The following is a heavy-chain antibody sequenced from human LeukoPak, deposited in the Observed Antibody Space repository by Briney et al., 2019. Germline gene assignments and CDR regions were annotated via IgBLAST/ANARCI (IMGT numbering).Heavy chain of an antibody. CDR2: ISYDGSNK. V-gene: IGHV3-30-3*01. D-gene: IGHD2-8*01. Sequence: GGSLRLSCAASGFTFSTYTMAWVRQAPGRGLEWVAVISYDGSNKYYADSVKGRFTISRDNSKNTLYLQMNSLRAEDTAVYYCARYGAYYYYGMDVWGQGTTVTVSS. J-gene: IGHJ6*02. CDR3: ARYGAYYYYGMDV. CDR1: GFTFSTYT.